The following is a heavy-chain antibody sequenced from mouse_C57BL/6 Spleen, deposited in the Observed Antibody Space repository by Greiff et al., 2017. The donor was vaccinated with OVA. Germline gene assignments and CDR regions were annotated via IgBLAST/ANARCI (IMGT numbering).Heavy chain of an antibody. CDR3: ARRYYGTRYFDV. Sequence: EVKVVESGGGLVQPGGSLKLSCAASGFTFSDYYMYWVRQTPEKRLEWVAYISNGGGSTYYPATVKGRFTISRDNAKNTLYLQMSRLKAEDTAMYYCARRYYGTRYFDVWGTGTTVTVSS. D-gene: IGHD1-1*01. J-gene: IGHJ1*03. CDR2: ISNGGGST. CDR1: GFTFSDYY. V-gene: IGHV5-12*01.